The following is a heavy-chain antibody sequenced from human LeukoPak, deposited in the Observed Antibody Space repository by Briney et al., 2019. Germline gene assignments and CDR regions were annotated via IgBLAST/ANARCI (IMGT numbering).Heavy chain of an antibody. D-gene: IGHD3-22*01. J-gene: IGHJ4*02. CDR2: ISSSSSYI. V-gene: IGHV3-21*01. Sequence: GGSLRLSCAASGFTFSSYSMNWVRQAPGKGLEWVSSISSSSSYIYYTDSVKGRFTISRDNAKNSLYLQMNSLRAEDTAVYYYARDPPGYYYDSSGYYYAIYWGQGTLVTVSS. CDR1: GFTFSSYS. CDR3: ARDPPGYYYDSSGYYYAIY.